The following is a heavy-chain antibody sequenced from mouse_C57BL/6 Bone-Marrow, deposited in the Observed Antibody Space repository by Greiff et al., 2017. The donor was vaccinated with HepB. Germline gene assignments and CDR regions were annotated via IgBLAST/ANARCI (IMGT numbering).Heavy chain of an antibody. CDR2: ISNLAYSI. D-gene: IGHD1-1*01. Sequence: EVQGVESGGGLVQPGGSLKLSCEASGFTFSDYEMAWVRQAQRKGPEWVAFISNLAYSIYYADTVTGRFTISRENAKNTLYLEMSSLRSEDTAMYSCARLYYYGYFDVWGTGTTVTVSS. CDR3: ARLYYYGYFDV. V-gene: IGHV5-15*01. J-gene: IGHJ1*03. CDR1: GFTFSDYE.